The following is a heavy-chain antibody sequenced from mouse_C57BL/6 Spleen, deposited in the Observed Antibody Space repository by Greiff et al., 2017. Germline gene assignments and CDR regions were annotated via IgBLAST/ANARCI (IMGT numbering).Heavy chain of an antibody. Sequence: EVKLMESGGGLVKPGGSLKLSCAASGFTFSDYGMHWVRQAPEKGLEWVAYISSGSSTIYYADTVTGRFTISRDNAKNTLFLQRTSLRSEDTAMYYCAREKSGYVGGDYFDYWGQGTTLTVSS. CDR2: ISSGSSTI. V-gene: IGHV5-17*01. D-gene: IGHD3-2*02. CDR3: AREKSGYVGGDYFDY. CDR1: GFTFSDYG. J-gene: IGHJ2*01.